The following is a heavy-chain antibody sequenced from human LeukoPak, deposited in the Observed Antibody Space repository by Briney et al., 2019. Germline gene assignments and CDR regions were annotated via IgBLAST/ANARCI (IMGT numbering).Heavy chain of an antibody. Sequence: PGGSLRLSCAASGFSFSSYAMHWVRQAPGKGLEWVAVISYDGSNKYYADSVKGRFTISRDNSKNTLYLQMNSLRAEDTAVYYCARESVDSGSYYEDFSSYFGYWGQGTLVTVSS. V-gene: IGHV3-30-3*01. CDR1: GFSFSSYA. J-gene: IGHJ4*02. CDR3: ARESVDSGSYYEDFSSYFGY. D-gene: IGHD1-26*01. CDR2: ISYDGSNK.